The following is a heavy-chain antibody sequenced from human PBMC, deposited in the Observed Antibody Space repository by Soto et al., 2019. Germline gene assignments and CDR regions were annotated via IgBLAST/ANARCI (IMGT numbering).Heavy chain of an antibody. Sequence: EVQLVESGGGLVQPGGSLRLSCAASGFTFSTYWMHWVRQAPGKGLGWVSRINSDGSSTNYADSVKGRFTISSDNAKNTLYLQLNSLRAEDTAVYYCAGGARSSGSSFYFDYWGQGTLVTVSS. V-gene: IGHV3-74*01. CDR2: INSDGSST. CDR3: AGGARSSGSSFYFDY. D-gene: IGHD6-19*01. CDR1: GFTFSTYW. J-gene: IGHJ4*02.